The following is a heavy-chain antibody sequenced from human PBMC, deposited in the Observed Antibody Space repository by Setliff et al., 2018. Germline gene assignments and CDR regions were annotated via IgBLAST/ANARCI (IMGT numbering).Heavy chain of an antibody. D-gene: IGHD4-17*01. CDR2: IYYSGSTI. CDR3: ARTPGSTVTPLDY. J-gene: IGHJ4*02. CDR1: GGSISSYY. V-gene: IGHV3-11*04. Sequence: LSLTCTVSGGSISSYYWSWIRQPPGKGLEWIGYIYYSGSTIYYADSVKGRFTISRDNAKNSLYLQMNSLRAEDTAVYYCARTPGSTVTPLDYWGQGTLVTVSS.